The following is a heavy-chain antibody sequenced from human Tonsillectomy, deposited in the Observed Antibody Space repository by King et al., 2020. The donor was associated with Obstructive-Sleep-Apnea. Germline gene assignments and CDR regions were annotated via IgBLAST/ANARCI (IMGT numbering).Heavy chain of an antibody. J-gene: IGHJ6*02. Sequence: VQLVESGGGLVQPGGSLRLSCAASGFTFSSYAMSWVRQAPGKGLEWVSDISGSGGSTYYADSLKGRFTISRENHKNTLYPHMNSLRAEDTAVYYCAIDLLDTITYYYYYGLEFWGQGTTVTGSS. V-gene: IGHV3-23*04. CDR3: AIDLLDTITYYYYYGLEF. CDR1: GFTFSSYA. CDR2: ISGSGGST. D-gene: IGHD5-12*01.